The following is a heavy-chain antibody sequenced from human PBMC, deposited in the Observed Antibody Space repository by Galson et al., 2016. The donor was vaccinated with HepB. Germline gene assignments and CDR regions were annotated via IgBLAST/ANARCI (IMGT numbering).Heavy chain of an antibody. D-gene: IGHD3-16*01. CDR1: GFSFSTSG. V-gene: IGHV3-23*01. CDR2: ITGSGATT. Sequence: SLRLSCAASGFSFSTSGMSWVRQTSGRGLEWVSGITGSGATTHYADSVKGRFTISRDNSKNTLYLDMNNLRAGDTAVYYCGKHGGFDYWGQGTLVTVSS. J-gene: IGHJ4*02. CDR3: GKHGGFDY.